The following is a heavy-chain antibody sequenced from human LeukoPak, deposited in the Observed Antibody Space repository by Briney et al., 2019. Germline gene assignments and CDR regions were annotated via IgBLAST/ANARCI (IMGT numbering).Heavy chain of an antibody. CDR3: ARTELGYAFDI. V-gene: IGHV4-59*01. D-gene: IGHD3-10*01. CDR1: GGSISSYY. Sequence: PSETLSLTCTVSGGSISSYYWSWIRQPPGKGLEWIGYIYYSGRTNYNPSLKSRVTISVDTSKNQFSLKLSSVTAADTAVYYCARTELGYAFDIWGQGIMVTVSS. CDR2: IYYSGRT. J-gene: IGHJ3*02.